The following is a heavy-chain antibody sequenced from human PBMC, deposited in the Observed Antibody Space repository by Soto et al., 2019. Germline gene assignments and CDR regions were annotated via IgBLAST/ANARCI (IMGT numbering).Heavy chain of an antibody. CDR3: AHAGDYDLLTFDH. Sequence: PAQTLTLTCAFSGFSLTTYDMGVAWIRQPPGKALEWLALIYWDDDKRYSPSLKDRLAISKDTSRNQVVLTITNMDPGDTATYFCAHAGDYDLLTFDHWGPGTLVTAPQ. D-gene: IGHD4-17*01. CDR1: GFSLTTYDMG. V-gene: IGHV2-5*02. CDR2: IYWDDDK. J-gene: IGHJ4*02.